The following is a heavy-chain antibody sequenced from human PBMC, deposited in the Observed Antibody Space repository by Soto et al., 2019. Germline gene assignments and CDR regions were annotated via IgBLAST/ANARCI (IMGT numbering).Heavy chain of an antibody. CDR1: GDSVSSNTAA. CDR3: VRQYSTSVDYYGLDV. J-gene: IGHJ6*02. D-gene: IGHD2-2*01. V-gene: IGHV6-1*01. CDR2: TYYRSQWNN. Sequence: SQTLSLTCAISGDSVSSNTAAWNWIRQSPSRGHEELGRTYYRSQWNNDYALSVKSRIIINPDTSKNQFSLQLNSVTPEDTAVYYCVRQYSTSVDYYGLDVWGQGTTVTVSS.